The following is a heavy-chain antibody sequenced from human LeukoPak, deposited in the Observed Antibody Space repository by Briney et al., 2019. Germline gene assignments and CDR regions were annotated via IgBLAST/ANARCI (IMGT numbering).Heavy chain of an antibody. V-gene: IGHV3-21*06. CDR3: ARAQQGPLDY. Sequence: GGSLRLSCTAFGFTFSSSSLNWVRQAPGKGLEWVSSISSGSDYIYYADSVKGRFTIFRDNAKNSLYLQMNSLRAEDTAVYYCARAQQGPLDYWGQGTLVTVSS. CDR2: ISSGSDYI. CDR1: GFTFSSSS. J-gene: IGHJ4*02.